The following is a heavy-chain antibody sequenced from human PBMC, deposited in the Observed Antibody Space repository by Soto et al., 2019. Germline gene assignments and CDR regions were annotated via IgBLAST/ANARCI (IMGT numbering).Heavy chain of an antibody. D-gene: IGHD3-22*01. V-gene: IGHV1-46*01. CDR3: ARDLTREGDYYDRSGYYLDY. J-gene: IGHJ4*02. CDR2: INPSDDAT. Sequence: ASAKVSCKASGYTFTRYYMHWVRQAPGQGLEWMGIINPSDDATSYAEKFQGRLTMTKDTSTSTVYMEMSSLRSEDTAVYYCARDLTREGDYYDRSGYYLDYWGQGTLVTVSS. CDR1: GYTFTRYY.